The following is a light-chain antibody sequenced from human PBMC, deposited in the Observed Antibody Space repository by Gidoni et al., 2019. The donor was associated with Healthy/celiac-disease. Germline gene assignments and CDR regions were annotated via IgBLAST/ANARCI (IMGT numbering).Light chain of an antibody. CDR2: DVS. J-gene: IGLJ2*01. V-gene: IGLV2-14*03. CDR1: SSDVGGYNY. CDR3: SSYTSSSTLGV. Sequence: QSALTQPASVSGSLGPSITISCTGTSSDVGGYNYVSWYQHHPGKAPKLMIYDVSNRPSGVSNRFSGSKSGNTASLTISGLQAEDEADYYCSSYTSSSTLGVFGGGTKLTVL.